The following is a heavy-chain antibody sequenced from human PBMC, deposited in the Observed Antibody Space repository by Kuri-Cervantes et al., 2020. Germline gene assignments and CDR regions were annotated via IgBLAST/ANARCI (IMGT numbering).Heavy chain of an antibody. D-gene: IGHD3-10*01. V-gene: IGHV1-3*01. CDR2: INAGNGNT. Sequence: ASVKVSCKASGGTFSTYAINWVRQAPGQRLEWMGWINAGNGNTKYSQKFQGRVTITRDTSASTAYMELSSLGSEATAVYYCAREGKTRNWFDPWGQGTLVTVSS. CDR3: AREGKTRNWFDP. J-gene: IGHJ5*02. CDR1: GGTFSTYA.